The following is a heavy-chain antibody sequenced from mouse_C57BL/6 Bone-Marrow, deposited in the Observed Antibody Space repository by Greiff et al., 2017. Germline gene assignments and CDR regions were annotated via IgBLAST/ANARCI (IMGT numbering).Heavy chain of an antibody. V-gene: IGHV14-4*01. J-gene: IGHJ3*01. CDR3: TRIAY. CDR1: GFNIKDDY. Sequence: IQLQQSGAELVRPGASVKLSCTASGFNIKDDYLHWVKPRPEQGLEGIGWIDPENGDTEYASKFQGKATITVDTSSNTAYLQLSSLTSEDTAVYYCTRIAYWGQGTLVTVSA. CDR2: IDPENGDT.